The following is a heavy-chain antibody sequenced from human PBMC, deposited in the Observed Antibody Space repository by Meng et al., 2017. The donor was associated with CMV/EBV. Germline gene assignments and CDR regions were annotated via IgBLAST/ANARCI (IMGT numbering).Heavy chain of an antibody. V-gene: IGHV1-18*01. J-gene: IGHJ3*02. CDR3: ARDRWARSSTSYNDAFDI. Sequence: ASVKVSCKASGYTFTSYGISWVRQAPGQGLEWMGWISAYNGNTNYAQKLQGRVTMTTDTSTSTAYMELRSLRSDDTAVYYCARDRWARSSTSYNDAFDIWGQGTMVTVSS. CDR2: ISAYNGNT. D-gene: IGHD2-2*01. CDR1: GYTFTSYG.